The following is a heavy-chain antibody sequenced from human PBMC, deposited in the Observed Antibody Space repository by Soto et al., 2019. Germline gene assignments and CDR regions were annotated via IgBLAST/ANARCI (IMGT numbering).Heavy chain of an antibody. D-gene: IGHD6-13*01. CDR3: ARDLQYSRLFYGMDV. J-gene: IGHJ6*02. CDR1: GGSMSRHY. CDR2: IYYSGST. V-gene: IGHV4-59*06. Sequence: SETLSLTYTLSGGSMSRHYWRWIRQHPGKGLEWIGYIYYSGSTYYNPSLKGRVTISVDTSKNQFSLKLSSVTAADTAVYYCARDLQYSRLFYGMDVWGQGTTVTVSS.